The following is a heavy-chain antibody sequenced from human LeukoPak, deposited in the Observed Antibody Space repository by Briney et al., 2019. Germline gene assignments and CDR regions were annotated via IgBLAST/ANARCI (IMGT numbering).Heavy chain of an antibody. CDR1: GGSFSGYF. V-gene: IGHV4-34*01. J-gene: IGHJ5*02. CDR3: ARGSRSFDP. CDR2: INQSGST. Sequence: ASETLSLTCTVYGGSFSGYFWTWIRQPPGKGLEWIGEINQSGSTNYNPSLESRLTISVDTSKNQISLKLTSVTAADTAVYVCARGSRSFDPWGQGTLVTVSS.